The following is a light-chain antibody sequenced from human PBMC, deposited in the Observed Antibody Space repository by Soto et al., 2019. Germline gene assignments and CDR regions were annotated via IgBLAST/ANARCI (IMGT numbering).Light chain of an antibody. CDR3: KQFGSSPRT. CDR2: GAY. CDR1: QSVSSTY. V-gene: IGKV3-20*01. J-gene: IGKJ1*01. Sequence: VLTQSPGTLSLSPGERATLSCRASQSVSSTYLAWYQQKPGQAPRLLIYGAYSRATGIQDRFSGSGSGTDFTLTIRRLEPEDFAVYYCKQFGSSPRTVGQGTKVDIK.